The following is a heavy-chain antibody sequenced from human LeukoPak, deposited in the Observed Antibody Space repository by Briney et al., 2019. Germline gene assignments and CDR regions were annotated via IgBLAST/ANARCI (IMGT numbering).Heavy chain of an antibody. J-gene: IGHJ5*02. D-gene: IGHD1-26*01. CDR1: GGSFSGYY. V-gene: IGHV4-39*01. Sequence: PSETLSLTCAVYGGSFSGYYWGWIRQPPGKGLEWIGSIYYSGSTYYNPSLKSRVTISVDTSKNQFPLKLSSVTAADTAVYYCARHLYSGSPLTWFDPWGQGTLVTVSS. CDR2: IYYSGST. CDR3: ARHLYSGSPLTWFDP.